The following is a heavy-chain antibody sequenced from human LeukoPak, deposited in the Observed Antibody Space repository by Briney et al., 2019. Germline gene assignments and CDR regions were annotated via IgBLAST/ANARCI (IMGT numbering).Heavy chain of an antibody. CDR1: AGPITPYY. V-gene: IGHV4-59*07. CDR3: AEPYGATVDP. J-gene: IGHJ5*02. CDR2: TYYSGTTD. D-gene: IGHD4/OR15-4a*01. Sequence: SDTLSLHCTVSAGPITPYYCSWIRQPPAKELHSTGYTYYSGTTDYSGSTRFTPSLKSPVSISVDMPNPQFSLKLSSVPAAHTAVYYCAEPYGATVDPWGQGTLVTVSS.